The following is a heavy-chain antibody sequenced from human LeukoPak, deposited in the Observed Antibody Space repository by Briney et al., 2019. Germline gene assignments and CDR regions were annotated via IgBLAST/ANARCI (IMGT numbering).Heavy chain of an antibody. Sequence: SETLSLTSTVSGGSISSGGYYWSWIRQHPGKGLEWIGYIYYSGSTYYNPSLKSRVTISVDTSKNQFSLKLSSVTAADTAVYYCARGTYGDWLAGDYWGQGTLVTVSS. J-gene: IGHJ4*02. CDR1: GGSISSGGYY. V-gene: IGHV4-31*03. D-gene: IGHD4-17*01. CDR3: ARGTYGDWLAGDY. CDR2: IYYSGST.